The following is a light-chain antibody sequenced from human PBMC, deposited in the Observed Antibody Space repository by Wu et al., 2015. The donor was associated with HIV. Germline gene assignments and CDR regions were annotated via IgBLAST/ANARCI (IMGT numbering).Light chain of an antibody. CDR3: QLSNNWPWT. V-gene: IGKV3-15*01. CDR1: QNIGNN. CDR2: DSS. Sequence: IVMTQSPATLSVSPGERVTLSCRASQNIGNNLAWYQHKPGQAPRLLICDSSTRATGVPARFSGSGSGTEFTLTISSLQSEDFAVYYCQLSNNWPWTFGQGTKVEIK. J-gene: IGKJ1*01.